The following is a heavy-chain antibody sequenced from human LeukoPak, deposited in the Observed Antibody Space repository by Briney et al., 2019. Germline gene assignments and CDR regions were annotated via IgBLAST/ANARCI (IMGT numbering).Heavy chain of an antibody. Sequence: GGSLRLSCAVSGFTLSSNWMHWVRQVPGKGLEWVSRIDDVGSGTSYADSVKGRFTISRDDAKNTVYLQMNSLRAEDTAVYYCATVFDFWGQGTLVTVSS. J-gene: IGHJ5*01. CDR1: GFTLSSNW. CDR3: ATVFDF. CDR2: IDDVGSGT. D-gene: IGHD2-21*02. V-gene: IGHV3-74*01.